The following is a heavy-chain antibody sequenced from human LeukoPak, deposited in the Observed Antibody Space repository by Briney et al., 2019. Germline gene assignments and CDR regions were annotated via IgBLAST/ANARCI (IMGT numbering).Heavy chain of an antibody. J-gene: IGHJ6*03. CDR1: GGSISSYY. CDR2: IYYSGST. Sequence: SETLSLPCTVSGGSISSYYWSWIRQPPGKGLEWIGYIYYSGSTNYNPSLKSRVTISVDTSKNQFSLKLSSVTAADTAVYYCARETYMITFGGVIASDYYYYYMDVWGKGTTVTISS. CDR3: ARETYMITFGGVIASDYYYYYMDV. D-gene: IGHD3-16*02. V-gene: IGHV4-59*12.